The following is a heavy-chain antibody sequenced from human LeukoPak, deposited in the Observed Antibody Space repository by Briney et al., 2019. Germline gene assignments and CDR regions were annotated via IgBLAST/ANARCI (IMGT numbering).Heavy chain of an antibody. D-gene: IGHD2-2*01. J-gene: IGHJ5*02. CDR3: ARASAMGANWFDP. Sequence: SETLSLTCTVSGGSISSGGYYWSWIRQHPGDGLEWIGYIYYSGSTYYNPSLKSRVTISIDTSKNHFSLKLSSVTAADTAVYYCARASAMGANWFDPWGQGTLVTVSS. CDR1: GGSISSGGYY. V-gene: IGHV4-31*02. CDR2: IYYSGST.